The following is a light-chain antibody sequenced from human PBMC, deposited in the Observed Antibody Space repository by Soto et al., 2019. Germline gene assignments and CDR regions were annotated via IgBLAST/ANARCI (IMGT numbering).Light chain of an antibody. CDR3: QQRYNTPLT. V-gene: IGKV1-39*01. J-gene: IGKJ4*01. CDR1: QSISNY. CDR2: AAS. Sequence: DIQMTQSPSSLSASVGDRVTITCRSGQSISNYVNWYQQTPGKVPKLLIYAASSLHSGVPSRFSGRGSGTDFTLTISSLQPEDFATYYCQQRYNTPLTFGGGTKVDIK.